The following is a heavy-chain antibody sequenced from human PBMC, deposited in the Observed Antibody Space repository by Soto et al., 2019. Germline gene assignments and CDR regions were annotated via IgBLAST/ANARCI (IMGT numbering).Heavy chain of an antibody. J-gene: IGHJ4*02. CDR2: IYWDDDK. CDR3: SHRPSLFYGYKNGSLDY. Sequence: QITLKESGPTLVKPTQTLTLTCTFSGFSLSTSGVGVGWIRQPPGKALEWLALIYWDDDKRYSPSLKSRLTITKDTSIIHVVLTKTNMHPVHTATYYCSHRPSLFYGYKNGSLDYWGQGILVTVSS. D-gene: IGHD5-12*01. CDR1: GFSLSTSGVG. V-gene: IGHV2-5*02.